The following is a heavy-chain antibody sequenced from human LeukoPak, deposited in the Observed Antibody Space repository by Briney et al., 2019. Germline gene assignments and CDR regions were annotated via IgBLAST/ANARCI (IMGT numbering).Heavy chain of an antibody. Sequence: GGSLRLSCAASGFTFSDYYMSWIRQAPGKGLEWVSAISGSGGSTYYPDSVKGRFTISRDNSKNTLYLQMNSLRAEDTAVYYCAKQQPYDSSGYSPSWGQGTLVTVSS. CDR2: ISGSGGST. D-gene: IGHD3-22*01. CDR1: GFTFSDYY. V-gene: IGHV3-23*01. J-gene: IGHJ4*02. CDR3: AKQQPYDSSGYSPS.